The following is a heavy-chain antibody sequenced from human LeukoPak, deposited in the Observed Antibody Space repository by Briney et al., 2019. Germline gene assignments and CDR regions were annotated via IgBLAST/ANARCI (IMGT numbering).Heavy chain of an antibody. D-gene: IGHD3-22*01. V-gene: IGHV3-9*01. CDR1: EFSVGSNY. CDR3: AKDHRGYYYYFDY. J-gene: IGHJ4*02. Sequence: PGGSLRLSCAASEFSVGSNYMTWVRQAPGKGLEWVSGISWNSGSIGYADSVKGRFTISRDNAKNSLYLQMNSLRAEDTALYYCAKDHRGYYYYFDYWGQGTLVTVSS. CDR2: ISWNSGSI.